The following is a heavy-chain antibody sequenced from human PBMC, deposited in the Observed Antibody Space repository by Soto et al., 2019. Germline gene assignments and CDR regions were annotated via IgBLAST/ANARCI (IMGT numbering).Heavy chain of an antibody. J-gene: IGHJ6*02. D-gene: IGHD4-17*01. CDR3: ARDLRFQGHDYADYLVYGLDV. V-gene: IGHV4-59*01. CDR1: GGSISPYY. CDR2: IYYRGST. Sequence: SETLSLTCTVSGGSISPYYWSWIRQSPGKGLEWLGYIYYRGSTDYNPSLKSRVTISVDTSKNQFSLNLSSVTAADTAVYYCARDLRFQGHDYADYLVYGLDVWGQGTAVTVSS.